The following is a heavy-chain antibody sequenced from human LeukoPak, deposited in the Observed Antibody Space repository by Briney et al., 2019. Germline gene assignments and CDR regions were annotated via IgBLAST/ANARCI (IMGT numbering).Heavy chain of an antibody. V-gene: IGHV3-48*03. D-gene: IGHD5-12*01. Sequence: PGGSLRLSCAASGFSFSVYEMHWVRQAPGKGLEWISDISSSGATIYYADSEKGRFTISRDNAKNSLYLQMNSLRAEDTAVYYCATLTVATSFDYWGQGTLVTVSS. J-gene: IGHJ4*02. CDR3: ATLTVATSFDY. CDR2: ISSSGATI. CDR1: GFSFSVYE.